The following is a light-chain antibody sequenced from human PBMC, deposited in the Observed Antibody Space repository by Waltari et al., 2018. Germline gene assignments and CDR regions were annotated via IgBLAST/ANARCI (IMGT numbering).Light chain of an antibody. Sequence: QSALTQPRSVSGSPGQSVTISCTGTSSDVGGYNYVSWYQQHPGKAPKLMIYDVNKRPPGVPDRFSGSKSGNTASLTISGLQAEDDADYYCCSYADSYTYVFGIGTKVTVL. V-gene: IGLV2-11*01. CDR2: DVN. J-gene: IGLJ1*01. CDR1: SSDVGGYNY. CDR3: CSYADSYTYV.